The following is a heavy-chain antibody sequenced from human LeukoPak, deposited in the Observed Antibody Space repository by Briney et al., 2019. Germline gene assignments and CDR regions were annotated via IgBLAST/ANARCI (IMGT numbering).Heavy chain of an antibody. Sequence: ASVTVSCKASGYTFTGYYMHWVRQAPGQGLEWMGWINPNRGGTNYAQKFQGRVTMTRDTSISTAYMELSRLRSDDTAVYYCARDDSAQLLPDWGQGTLVTVSS. CDR1: GYTFTGYY. V-gene: IGHV1-2*02. CDR3: ARDDSAQLLPD. J-gene: IGHJ4*02. CDR2: INPNRGGT. D-gene: IGHD2-2*01.